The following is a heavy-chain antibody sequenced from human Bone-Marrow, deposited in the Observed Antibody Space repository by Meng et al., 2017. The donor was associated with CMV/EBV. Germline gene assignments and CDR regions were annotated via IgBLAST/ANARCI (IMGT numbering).Heavy chain of an antibody. Sequence: GESLKISCAVSGLSVNRNYMSWVRQAPGKGLEWVSTLYPGGSIYYADSVKGRFTISRDNSKSTLYLQMNSLRSEDTAVYFCAKTARGYCSSTSCYNREDSYWYFDLWGRGTLVTVSS. J-gene: IGHJ2*01. CDR2: LYPGGSI. V-gene: IGHV3-53*05. CDR3: AKTARGYCSSTSCYNREDSYWYFDL. CDR1: GLSVNRNY. D-gene: IGHD2-2*02.